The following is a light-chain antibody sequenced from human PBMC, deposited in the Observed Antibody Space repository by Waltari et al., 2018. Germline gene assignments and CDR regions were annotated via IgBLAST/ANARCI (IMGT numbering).Light chain of an antibody. J-gene: IGKJ3*01. Sequence: DIQMTQSPSSLSASVGDRVTTTCRASQSMSSYLNWYQQKPGKAPKLLIYAASNLETGVQSRFSGSGSGTDFTVTISSLQPEDIATYYCQQHDNLPLTFGPGTKVEIK. V-gene: IGKV1-33*01. CDR1: QSMSSY. CDR2: AAS. CDR3: QQHDNLPLT.